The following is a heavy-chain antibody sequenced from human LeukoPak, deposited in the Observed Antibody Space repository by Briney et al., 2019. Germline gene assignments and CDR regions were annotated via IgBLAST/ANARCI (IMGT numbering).Heavy chain of an antibody. CDR3: AKDRQQLVLHWYFDL. D-gene: IGHD6-13*01. Sequence: GGSLRLSCAASEFTFSAYGMHWVRQAPGKGLEWVAVISHDGSKKYYVDSVKGRSTISRDNSRDTLFLQMNSLRAEDTAVYYCAKDRQQLVLHWYFDLWGRGTQVTVSS. J-gene: IGHJ2*01. CDR2: ISHDGSKK. CDR1: EFTFSAYG. V-gene: IGHV3-30*18.